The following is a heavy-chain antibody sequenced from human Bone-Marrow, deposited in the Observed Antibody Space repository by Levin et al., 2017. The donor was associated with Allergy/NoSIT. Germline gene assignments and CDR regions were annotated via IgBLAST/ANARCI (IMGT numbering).Heavy chain of an antibody. J-gene: IGHJ4*02. Sequence: SETLSLTCAVYGGSFSDDQWSWIRQSPGKGLEWIGEINHSGSTYYNPSLKSRLTISVDTSQNQFSLKLTSVTAADTAVYYCAREGTPQSWDYWGQGSLVSVSS. V-gene: IGHV4-34*01. CDR1: GGSFSDDQ. CDR2: INHSGST. D-gene: IGHD1-14*01. CDR3: AREGTPQSWDY.